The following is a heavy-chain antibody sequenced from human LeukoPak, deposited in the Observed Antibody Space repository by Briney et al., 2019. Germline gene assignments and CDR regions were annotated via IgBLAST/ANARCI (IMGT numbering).Heavy chain of an antibody. CDR3: ARSNGSTSY. J-gene: IGHJ4*02. CDR2: IDHSGST. V-gene: IGHV4-34*01. D-gene: IGHD2-2*01. Sequence: PSETLSLTCAVYGGSFSGYYWSWIRQPPGKGLEWIGEIDHSGSTSYNPSLKSRVTISVDTSKNQFSLKLSSVIAADTAVYYCARSNGSTSYWGQGTLVTVSS. CDR1: GGSFSGYY.